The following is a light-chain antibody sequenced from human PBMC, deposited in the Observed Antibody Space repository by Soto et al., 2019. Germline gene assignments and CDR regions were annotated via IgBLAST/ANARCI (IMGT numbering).Light chain of an antibody. CDR3: SSYKRTSTPPYV. CDR2: DVS. V-gene: IGLV2-14*01. CDR1: SSDVGGYNY. J-gene: IGLJ1*01. Sequence: QSALTQPASVSGSPGQSITISCTGTSSDVGGYNYVSWYQQHPGKAPKLMIYDVSNRPSGVSNRFSGSKSGNTASLTISGLRAEDEVNNYSSSYKRTSTPPYVFGPGTKLTVL.